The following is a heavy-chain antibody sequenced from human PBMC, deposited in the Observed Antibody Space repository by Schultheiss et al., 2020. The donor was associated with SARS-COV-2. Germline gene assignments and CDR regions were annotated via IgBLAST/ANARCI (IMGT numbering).Heavy chain of an antibody. J-gene: IGHJ4*02. Sequence: GGSLRLSCAASGFTFSSYGMHWVRQAPGKGLEWVSGINWNGGSTGYADSVKGRFTISRDNAKNSLYLQMNSLRAEDTAVYYCARDNCSYDYWGQGTLVTVSS. V-gene: IGHV3-20*04. D-gene: IGHD1-20*01. CDR2: INWNGGST. CDR1: GFTFSSYG. CDR3: ARDNCSYDY.